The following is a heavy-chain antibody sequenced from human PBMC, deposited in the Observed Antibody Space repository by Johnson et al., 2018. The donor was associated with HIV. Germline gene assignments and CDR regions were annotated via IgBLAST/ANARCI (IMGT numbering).Heavy chain of an antibody. D-gene: IGHD7-27*01. CDR2: ISYDGSNK. CDR3: ARSWGNDAFDI. Sequence: VQLVESGGGVVQPGRSLRLSCAASGFTFSTYGMHWVRQAPGKGLEWVAVISYDGSNKYYADSVKGRFTISRDNSKNTLYLQMNSLRAEDTAAHYCARSWGNDAFDIWGQGTMVTVSS. J-gene: IGHJ3*02. CDR1: GFTFSTYG. V-gene: IGHV3-30*19.